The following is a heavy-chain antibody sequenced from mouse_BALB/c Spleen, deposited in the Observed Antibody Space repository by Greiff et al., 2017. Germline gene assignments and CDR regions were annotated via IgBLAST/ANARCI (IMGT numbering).Heavy chain of an antibody. Sequence: EVKVVESGGGLVQPGGSLKLSCAASGFTFSSYTMSWVRQTPEKRLEWVAYISNGGGSTYYTDTVKGRFTISRDNAKNTLYLQMSSLKSEDTAMYYCASRSTMITTPYAMDYWGQGTTVTVSS. V-gene: IGHV5-12-2*01. CDR1: GFTFSSYT. J-gene: IGHJ4*01. D-gene: IGHD2-4*01. CDR3: ASRSTMITTPYAMDY. CDR2: ISNGGGST.